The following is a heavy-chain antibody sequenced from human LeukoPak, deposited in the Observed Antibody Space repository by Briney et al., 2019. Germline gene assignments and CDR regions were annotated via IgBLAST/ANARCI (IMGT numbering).Heavy chain of an antibody. V-gene: IGHV3-48*04. D-gene: IGHD3-22*01. CDR2: ISSSSSTI. Sequence: PGGSLRLSCAASGFTFSSYAMSWVRQAPGKGLEWVSYISSSSSTIYYADSVKGRFTISRDNAKNSLYLQMNSLRAEDTAVYYCARDVYDSSWYAERFDYWGQGTLVTVSS. CDR3: ARDVYDSSWYAERFDY. CDR1: GFTFSSYA. J-gene: IGHJ4*02.